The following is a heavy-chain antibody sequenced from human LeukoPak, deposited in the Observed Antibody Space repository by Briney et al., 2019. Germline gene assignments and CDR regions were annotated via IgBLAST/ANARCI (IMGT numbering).Heavy chain of an antibody. V-gene: IGHV4-39*07. CDR3: ASYSSSPRTFDY. CDR1: GGPISSSSYY. D-gene: IGHD6-6*01. Sequence: SETLSLTCTVSGGPISSSSYYWGWIRQPPGKGLEWIGSIYYSGSTYYNPSLKSRVTISVDTSKNQFSLKLSSVTAADTAVYYCASYSSSPRTFDYWGQGTLVTVSS. J-gene: IGHJ4*02. CDR2: IYYSGST.